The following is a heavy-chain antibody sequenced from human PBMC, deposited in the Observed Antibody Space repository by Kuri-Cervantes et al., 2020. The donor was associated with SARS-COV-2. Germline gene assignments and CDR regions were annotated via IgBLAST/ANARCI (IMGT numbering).Heavy chain of an antibody. D-gene: IGHD5-12*01. V-gene: IGHV3-30-3*01. Sequence: LSLTCAASGFTFSSYAMHWVRQAPGKGLEWVAVISYDGSNKYYADSVKGRFTISRDNSKNTLYLQMNSLRAEDTAVYYCAKEGYSGYDYEFWSSPHFDYWGQGTLVTVSS. CDR3: AKEGYSGYDYEFWSSPHFDY. CDR1: GFTFSSYA. J-gene: IGHJ4*02. CDR2: ISYDGSNK.